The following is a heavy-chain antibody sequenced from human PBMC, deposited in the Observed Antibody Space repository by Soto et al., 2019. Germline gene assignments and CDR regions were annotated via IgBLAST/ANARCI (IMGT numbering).Heavy chain of an antibody. V-gene: IGHV1-18*01. CDR3: ARAAYEILTGYYRH. D-gene: IGHD3-9*01. Sequence: YAEKFQGRVTMTTDTSTSTAYMELRSLRSDDTAVYYCARAAYEILTGYYRHWGQGTQVTVSS. J-gene: IGHJ4*02.